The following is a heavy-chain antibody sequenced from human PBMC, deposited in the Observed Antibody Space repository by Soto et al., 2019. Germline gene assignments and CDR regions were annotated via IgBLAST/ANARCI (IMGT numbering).Heavy chain of an antibody. V-gene: IGHV4-31*03. J-gene: IGHJ4*02. CDR1: GGSISSGGYY. D-gene: IGHD3-10*01. Sequence: QVQLQESGPGLVKPSQTLSLTCTVSGGSISSGGYYWSWIRQHTGKGLEWIGYIYYSGSTYYNPSLKSRVTISVDTSKHQFSLKLSSVTAADTAVYYCARQPHTSVLLEFGPFDYWGQGTLVSVSS. CDR2: IYYSGST. CDR3: ARQPHTSVLLEFGPFDY.